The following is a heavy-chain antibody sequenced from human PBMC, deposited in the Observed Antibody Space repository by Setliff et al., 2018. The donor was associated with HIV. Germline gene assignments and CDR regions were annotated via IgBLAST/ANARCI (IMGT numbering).Heavy chain of an antibody. Sequence: SETLSLTCTVSGGSISSYYWSWIRQPAGKGLEWIGRIYTSGSTNFNPSLKSRVTISVDTSERQFSLRMTSTTAADTAVYYCARGVPLLPPNFWGQGTLVTVSS. D-gene: IGHD2-21*02. CDR2: IYTSGST. V-gene: IGHV4-4*07. J-gene: IGHJ4*02. CDR3: ARGVPLLPPNF. CDR1: GGSISSYY.